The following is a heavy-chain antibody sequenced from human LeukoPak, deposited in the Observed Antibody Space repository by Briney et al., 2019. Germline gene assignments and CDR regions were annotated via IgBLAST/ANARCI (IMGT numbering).Heavy chain of an antibody. D-gene: IGHD3-10*01. Sequence: ASVKVSCKASGYTFTGYYMHWVRQAPGQGLEWMGWINPNSGGTNYAQKFQGRVTMTRDTSISTAYMGLSRLRSDDTAVYYCARDVLLWFGEFNSGGFDYWSQGTLVTVSS. CDR3: ARDVLLWFGEFNSGGFDY. CDR2: INPNSGGT. J-gene: IGHJ4*02. V-gene: IGHV1-2*02. CDR1: GYTFTGYY.